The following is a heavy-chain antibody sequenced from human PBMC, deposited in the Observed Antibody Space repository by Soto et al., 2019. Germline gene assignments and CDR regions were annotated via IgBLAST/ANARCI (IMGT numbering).Heavy chain of an antibody. CDR1: GFTFSSYS. CDR3: ARDPKFSFAEVPSYFQH. D-gene: IGHD2-2*01. CDR2: ISRSGGST. J-gene: IGHJ1*01. Sequence: PGGSLRLSCAASGFTFSSYSMNWVRQAPGSGLEWVSGISRSGGSTGYADSVKGRFTISRDNAKNSLHLQMNSLRSDDTAVYYCARDPKFSFAEVPSYFQHWGQGTLVTVSS. V-gene: IGHV3-20*04.